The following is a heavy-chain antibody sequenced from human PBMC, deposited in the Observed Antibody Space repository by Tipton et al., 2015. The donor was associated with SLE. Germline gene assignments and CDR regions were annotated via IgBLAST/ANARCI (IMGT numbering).Heavy chain of an antibody. CDR2: IYSGGST. Sequence: SLRLSCAASGFTVSSNYMSWVRRAPGKGLEWVSVIYSGGSTYYADSVKGRFTISRDNSKNTLYLQMNSLRAEDTAVYYCARDLAAAGLDYWGQGTLVTVSS. V-gene: IGHV3-53*05. D-gene: IGHD6-13*01. J-gene: IGHJ4*02. CDR1: GFTVSSNY. CDR3: ARDLAAAGLDY.